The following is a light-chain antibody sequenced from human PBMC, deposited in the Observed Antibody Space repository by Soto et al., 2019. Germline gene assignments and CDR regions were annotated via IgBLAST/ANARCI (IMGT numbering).Light chain of an antibody. CDR1: SSDVGSYNL. CDR3: CSYAGYNTYV. V-gene: IGLV2-23*02. J-gene: IGLJ6*01. CDR2: DVT. Sequence: QSALTQPASVSGSPGQSITISCTGTSSDVGSYNLVSWYQQHPGKAPKLIIYDVTSRPSGVSRPFSGSKSGNTASLTISGLQAEDEADYYCCSYAGYNTYVFGTGTQLTVL.